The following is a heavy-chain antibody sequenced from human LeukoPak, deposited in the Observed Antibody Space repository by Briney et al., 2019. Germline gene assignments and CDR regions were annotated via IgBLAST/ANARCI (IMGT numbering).Heavy chain of an antibody. J-gene: IGHJ6*04. CDR3: ARDIAVGSWDV. CDR1: GFTFSSYA. D-gene: IGHD6-19*01. CDR2: ISSSSSYI. V-gene: IGHV3-21*01. Sequence: GGSLRLSCAASGFTFSSYAMSWVRQAPGKGLEWVSSISSSSSYIYYADSVKGRFTISRDNAKNSLYLQMNSLRAEDTAVYYCARDIAVGSWDVWGKGTTVTVSS.